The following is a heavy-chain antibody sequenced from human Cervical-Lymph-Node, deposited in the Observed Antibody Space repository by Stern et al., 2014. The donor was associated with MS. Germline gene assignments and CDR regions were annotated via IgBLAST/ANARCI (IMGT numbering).Heavy chain of an antibody. J-gene: IGHJ5*02. D-gene: IGHD3-22*01. V-gene: IGHV4-61*01. Sequence: QLQLQESGPGLVKPSETLSLTCTVSGGSVSSGSYYWSWIRQPPGKGLEWIWYITHSGSNNFNPSLKSRVTISVDTSKNQISLKLTSVTAADTAVYYCAREKTDESSGYYPSFDPWGQGTLVTVSS. CDR2: ITHSGSN. CDR3: AREKTDESSGYYPSFDP. CDR1: GGSVSSGSYY.